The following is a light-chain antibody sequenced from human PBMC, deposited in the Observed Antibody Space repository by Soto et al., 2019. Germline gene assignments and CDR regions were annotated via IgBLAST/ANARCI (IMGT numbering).Light chain of an antibody. CDR1: EDISTN. V-gene: IGKV3-15*01. Sequence: EIVITHSPASLSVSPVERATLSGSASEDISTNLAWYQQKPGQAPRLLIYGASTRATGIPARFSGSGSGTGFTLTISSLQSEDFAVYYCQQYDNWLRTFGQGTKV. CDR2: GAS. CDR3: QQYDNWLRT. J-gene: IGKJ1*01.